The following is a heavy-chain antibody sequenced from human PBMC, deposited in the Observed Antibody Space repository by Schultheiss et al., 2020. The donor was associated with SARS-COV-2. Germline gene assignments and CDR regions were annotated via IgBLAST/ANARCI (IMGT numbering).Heavy chain of an antibody. V-gene: IGHV3-23*01. CDR3: ARDLKAVAVFGFDS. J-gene: IGHJ4*02. Sequence: GGSLRLSCAASGFTVSSNYMSWVRQAPGKGLEWVSAISGSGGDTYNTDSVKGRFTISRDNSKNTLYLQINSLRAEDTAVYYCARDLKAVAVFGFDSWGQGTLVTVSS. CDR2: ISGSGGDT. CDR1: GFTVSSNY. D-gene: IGHD6-19*01.